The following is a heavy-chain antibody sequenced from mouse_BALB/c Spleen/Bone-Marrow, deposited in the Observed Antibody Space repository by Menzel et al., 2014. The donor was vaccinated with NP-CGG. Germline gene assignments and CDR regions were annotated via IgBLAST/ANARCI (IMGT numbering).Heavy chain of an antibody. J-gene: IGHJ4*01. CDR3: ARDDYYATDY. CDR2: IRNKANGYTT. V-gene: IGHV7-3*02. Sequence: EVMLVESGGGLVQPGGSLRLSCATSGFTFTDYYMSWVRQPPGKALEWLGFIRNKANGYTTEHSASVKGRFTISRDNSQSILYLQMNTLRAEDSATYYCARDDYYATDYWGQGTSVTVSS. CDR1: GFTFTDYY.